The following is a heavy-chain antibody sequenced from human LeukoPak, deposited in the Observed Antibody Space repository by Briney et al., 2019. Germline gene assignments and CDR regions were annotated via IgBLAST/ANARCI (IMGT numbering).Heavy chain of an antibody. J-gene: IGHJ4*02. Sequence: PSETLSLTCTVSGGSISSYYWSWIRQPAGKGLEWIGSMYYSGSTNYNPSLKSRVTISEDKSKNQFSLKLTSVTAADTAVYYCRIRGYSYVLDYWGQGTLVTVSS. V-gene: IGHV4-4*07. CDR1: GGSISSYY. CDR3: RIRGYSYVLDY. CDR2: MYYSGST. D-gene: IGHD5-18*01.